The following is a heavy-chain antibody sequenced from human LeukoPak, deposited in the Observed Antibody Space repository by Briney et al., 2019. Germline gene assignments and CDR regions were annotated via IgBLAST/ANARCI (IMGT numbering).Heavy chain of an antibody. CDR1: GGSISSYY. CDR3: ARQTDSSSWPIDY. V-gene: IGHV4-59*01. D-gene: IGHD6-13*01. J-gene: IGHJ4*02. Sequence: PSETLSLTCTVSGGSISSYYWSWIRQPPGKGLEWIGYIYYSGSTNYSPSLKSRVTISVDTSKNQFSLKLSSVTAADTAVYYCARQTDSSSWPIDYWGQGTLVTVSS. CDR2: IYYSGST.